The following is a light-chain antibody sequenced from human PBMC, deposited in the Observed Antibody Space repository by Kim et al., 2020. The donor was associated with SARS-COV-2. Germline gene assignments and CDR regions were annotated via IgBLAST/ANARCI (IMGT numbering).Light chain of an antibody. CDR2: AAS. J-gene: IGKJ2*01. CDR3: QQSYSVPYT. V-gene: IGKV1-39*01. CDR1: QSISNY. Sequence: DIQMTQSPSSLSASIGDRVTITCRASQSISNYVNWYQQEPTKVPKLLIYAASTLQSGVPSRFSGSGSGTDFTLTISSLQPEDFATYYCQQSYSVPYTFGQGTKLEI.